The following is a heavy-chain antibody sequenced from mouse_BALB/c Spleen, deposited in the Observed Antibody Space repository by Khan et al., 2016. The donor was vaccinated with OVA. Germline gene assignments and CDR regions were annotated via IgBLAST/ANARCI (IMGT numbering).Heavy chain of an antibody. V-gene: IGHV1-4*01. D-gene: IGHD1-1*01. J-gene: IGHJ4*01. Sequence: VQLQESGAELAGPGASVKMSCKAAGYTFTSYSMHWIKQRPGQGLEWIGNINPNNAYTNYNQKFKDKATLTADKSSSTACMQLSSLTSEDSAIYYCATDFHGYGSRGTLDYWGQGTSVTMSS. CDR3: ATDFHGYGSRGTLDY. CDR2: INPNNAYT. CDR1: GYTFTSYS.